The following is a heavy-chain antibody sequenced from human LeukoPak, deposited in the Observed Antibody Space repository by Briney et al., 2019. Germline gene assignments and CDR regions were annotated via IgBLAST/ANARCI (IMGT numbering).Heavy chain of an antibody. V-gene: IGHV4-59*08. CDR3: ARRDTAMSPPRH. D-gene: IGHD5-18*01. CDR2: IYYSGST. J-gene: IGHJ4*02. Sequence: SETLSLTCTVSGGSISSYYWSWIRQPPGKGLEWIGYIYYSGSTNYNPSLKSRVTISVDTSKNQFSLKLSSVTAADTAVYYCARRDTAMSPPRHWGQGTLVTVSS. CDR1: GGSISSYY.